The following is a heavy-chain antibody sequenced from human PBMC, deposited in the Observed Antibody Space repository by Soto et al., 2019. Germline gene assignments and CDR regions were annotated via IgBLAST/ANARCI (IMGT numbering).Heavy chain of an antibody. CDR1: VFTFSDYY. CDR2: ISSSGSTI. J-gene: IGHJ4*02. V-gene: IGHV3-11*01. Sequence: VGSLRLSCASSVFTFSDYYMSCIRHSPGKGLEWVSYISSSGSTIYYAGSVKGRFTISRDNAKNSLYLQMNSLRAEDTAVYYCARTTKDDYGDYVDYWGQGTLVTVSS. D-gene: IGHD4-17*01. CDR3: ARTTKDDYGDYVDY.